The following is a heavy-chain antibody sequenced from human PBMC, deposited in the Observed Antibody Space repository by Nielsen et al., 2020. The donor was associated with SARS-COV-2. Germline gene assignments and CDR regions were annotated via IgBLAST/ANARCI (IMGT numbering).Heavy chain of an antibody. CDR3: AKAQAYDSSGYYSITYYFDY. Sequence: GGSLRLSCAASGFTFDDYAMHWVRQAPGKGLEWVSGIIWISGSIVYADSVKGRFTIPRDNAKSSLYLQMNSLRAEDTALYYCAKAQAYDSSGYYSITYYFDYWGQGTLVTVSS. D-gene: IGHD3-22*01. J-gene: IGHJ4*02. CDR2: IIWISGSI. CDR1: GFTFDDYA. V-gene: IGHV3-9*01.